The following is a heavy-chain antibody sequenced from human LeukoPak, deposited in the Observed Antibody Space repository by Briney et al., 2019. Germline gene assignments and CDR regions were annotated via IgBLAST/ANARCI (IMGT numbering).Heavy chain of an antibody. Sequence: GASVKVSCKASGYTFTSYYMHWVRQAPGQGLEWMGIINPSGGSTSYAQKFQGRVTMTRDMSTSTVYMELSSLRSEDTAVYYCAKEVGGATSNWFDPWGREPWSPSPQ. D-gene: IGHD1-26*01. V-gene: IGHV1-46*01. J-gene: IGHJ5*02. CDR1: GYTFTSYY. CDR2: INPSGGST. CDR3: AKEVGGATSNWFDP.